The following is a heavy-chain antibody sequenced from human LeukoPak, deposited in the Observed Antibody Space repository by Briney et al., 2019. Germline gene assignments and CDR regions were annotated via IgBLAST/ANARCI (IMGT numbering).Heavy chain of an antibody. Sequence: PGGSLRLSCSASGFTFSAYAMHWVRQAPGKGLEWVAIISYDGSNKYYADSVKGRCTISRDNSKNTLYLQMNNLRPEDTAVYYCARARELSSGWSLDYWGQGTLVTVSS. CDR1: GFTFSAYA. CDR3: ARARELSSGWSLDY. J-gene: IGHJ4*02. CDR2: ISYDGSNK. V-gene: IGHV3-30-3*01. D-gene: IGHD6-19*01.